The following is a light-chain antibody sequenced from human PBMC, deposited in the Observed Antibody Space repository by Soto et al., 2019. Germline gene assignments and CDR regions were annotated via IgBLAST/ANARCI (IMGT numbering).Light chain of an antibody. J-gene: IGLJ2*01. CDR2: EVY. V-gene: IGLV2-8*01. CDR1: RDDVGGYNY. CDR3: SSYVTTTVVV. Sequence: QSALTQPPSASGSPGQSVTISCTGTRDDVGGYNYVSWFQHHPGKAPKLMIYEVYKRPSGVPARFSGSKSGNTASLTVSGLQAGDEAIYYCSSYVTTTVVVFGGGTKLTVL.